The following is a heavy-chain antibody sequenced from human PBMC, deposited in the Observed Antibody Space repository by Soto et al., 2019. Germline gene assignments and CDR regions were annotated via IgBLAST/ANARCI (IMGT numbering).Heavy chain of an antibody. J-gene: IGHJ4*02. V-gene: IGHV3-23*01. D-gene: IGHD1-26*01. Sequence: EVQLSESGGGLVQPGGSLRLSCAASRFTFSSYAMNWVRQAPGKGREWVSGISGSGGNTYYADPAKGRFTISRDNSKNTLFLQMNSLRAEDTAVYYCAKEGGSYSFYFDHWGQGTLVTVSS. CDR3: AKEGGSYSFYFDH. CDR2: ISGSGGNT. CDR1: RFTFSSYA.